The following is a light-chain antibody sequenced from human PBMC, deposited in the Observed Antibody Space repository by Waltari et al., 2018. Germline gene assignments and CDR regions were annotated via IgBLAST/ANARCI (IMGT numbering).Light chain of an antibody. Sequence: QSALTQPASVSGSPGQSITISCTGTSSDVGTYNYVSWYQQHPDKAPELMIYEVSYRPSGVSSRFSGSKSGNTASLTISGLQAEDEADYYCSLYISSSTYWVFGGGTKLTVL. V-gene: IGLV2-14*01. CDR3: SLYISSSTYWV. CDR2: EVS. J-gene: IGLJ3*02. CDR1: SSDVGTYNY.